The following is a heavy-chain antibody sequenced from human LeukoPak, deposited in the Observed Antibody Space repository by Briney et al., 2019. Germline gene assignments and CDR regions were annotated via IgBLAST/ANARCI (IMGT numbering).Heavy chain of an antibody. D-gene: IGHD2-8*02. CDR3: AREDTGGLDY. CDR2: IYYSGSA. Sequence: SETLSLTCTVSGGSVSSTTYYWGWIRQSPGKGLEWIGSIYYSGSAYYSPSLKSRVTISVDTSKNQLSLKLSSVTAADTAVYYCAREDTGGLDYWGQGILATVSP. J-gene: IGHJ4*02. CDR1: GGSVSSTTYY. V-gene: IGHV4-39*07.